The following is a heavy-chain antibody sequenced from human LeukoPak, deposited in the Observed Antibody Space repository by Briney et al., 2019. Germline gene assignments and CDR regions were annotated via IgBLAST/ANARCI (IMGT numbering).Heavy chain of an antibody. D-gene: IGHD6-13*01. J-gene: IGHJ6*02. V-gene: IGHV1-18*01. CDR2: ISAYNGNT. CDR3: ARVPYIAAAGMGYYYYGMDV. CDR1: GHSFTHHG. Sequence: ASVKLSCKTFGHSFTHHGFSWVRQAPGQVLEWMGWISAYNGNTNYAQKLQGRVTMTTDTSTSTAYMELRSLRSDDTAVYYCARVPYIAAAGMGYYYYGMDVWGQGTTVTVSS.